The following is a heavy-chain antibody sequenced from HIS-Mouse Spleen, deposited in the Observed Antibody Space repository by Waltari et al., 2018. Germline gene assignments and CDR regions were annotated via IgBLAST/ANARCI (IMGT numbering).Heavy chain of an antibody. CDR1: GYTFTGYY. Sequence: QVQLVQSGAEVKKPGASVKVSCKASGYTFTGYYMHWVRQAPGQGLEWMGWSKPNSGGTNYGQKFQGRVTMTRDTSISTAYMELSRLRSDDTAVYYCARSLAYSSSWFDYWGQGTLVTVSS. CDR3: ARSLAYSSSWFDY. V-gene: IGHV1-2*02. J-gene: IGHJ5*01. D-gene: IGHD6-13*01. CDR2: SKPNSGGT.